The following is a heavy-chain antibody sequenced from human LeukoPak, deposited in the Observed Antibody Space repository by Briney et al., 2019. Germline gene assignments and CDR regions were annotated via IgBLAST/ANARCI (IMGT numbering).Heavy chain of an antibody. Sequence: ASVKVSCKASGYTFTGYYMHWVRQAPGQGLEWMGWINPNSGGTNYAQKFQGRVTMTKDTSISTAYMELSRLRSDDTALYYCARDKELEYYYGSGSYYTPSYNYYMDVWGKGTTVTVSS. CDR3: ARDKELEYYYGSGSYYTPSYNYYMDV. CDR1: GYTFTGYY. D-gene: IGHD3-10*01. V-gene: IGHV1-2*02. CDR2: INPNSGGT. J-gene: IGHJ6*03.